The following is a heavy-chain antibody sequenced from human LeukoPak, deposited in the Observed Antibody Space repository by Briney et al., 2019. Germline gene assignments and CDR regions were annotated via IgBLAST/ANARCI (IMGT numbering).Heavy chain of an antibody. J-gene: IGHJ5*02. Sequence: GGSQRLSCAASGFTFSDYWMHWVRQVPGKGLVWVSRINSDGTSTVYADSVKGRFTMSRNNAKNMLYLEMDSLRAEDTAVYFCAREGLLYYKRSVFSVWFAPWGQGPLVTVSS. D-gene: IGHD3-22*01. CDR2: INSDGTST. V-gene: IGHV3-74*01. CDR1: GFTFSDYW. CDR3: AREGLLYYKRSVFSVWFAP.